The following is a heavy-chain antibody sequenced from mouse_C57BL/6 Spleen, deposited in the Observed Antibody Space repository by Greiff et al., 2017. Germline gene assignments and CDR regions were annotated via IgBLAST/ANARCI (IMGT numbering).Heavy chain of an antibody. CDR3: AKSDYDYDGGPWFAY. D-gene: IGHD2-4*01. CDR2: INPSNGGT. CDR1: GYTFTSYW. V-gene: IGHV1-53*01. J-gene: IGHJ3*01. Sequence: VQLQQPGTELVKPGASVKLSCKASGYTFTSYWMHWVKQRPGQGLEWIGNINPSNGGTNYNEKFKSKATLTVDKSSSTAYMQLSSLTSGDSAVYYCAKSDYDYDGGPWFAYWGQGTLVTVSA.